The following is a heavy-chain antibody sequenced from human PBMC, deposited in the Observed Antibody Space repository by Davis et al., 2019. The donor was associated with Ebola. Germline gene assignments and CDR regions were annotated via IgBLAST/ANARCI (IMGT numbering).Heavy chain of an antibody. V-gene: IGHV1-8*01. J-gene: IGHJ4*02. D-gene: IGHD1-26*01. CDR3: ARAESGSYDY. CDR2: MNPDNADT. CDR1: GYTFISYD. Sequence: ASVKVSCKASGYTFISYDVNWVRQATGQGLEWMGWMNPDNADTRYAQKFQGRVTMTRNTSISTAYLELTSLRSEDTAVYFCARAESGSYDYWGQGTLVTVSS.